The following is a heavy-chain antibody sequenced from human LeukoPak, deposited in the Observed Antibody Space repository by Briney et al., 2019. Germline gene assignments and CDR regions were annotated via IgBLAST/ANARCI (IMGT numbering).Heavy chain of an antibody. V-gene: IGHV4-4*07. D-gene: IGHD3-10*01. CDR2: IHTSGST. CDR3: ARGDYYGTGRPFDY. J-gene: IGHJ4*02. CDR1: GVSISSYY. Sequence: SETLSLTCTVSGVSISSYYWSWIRQPAGKGLEWSGRIHTSGSTNYNPSLKSRVTMSVDTSRNQFSLKLSSVTAADTAVYYCARGDYYGTGRPFDYWGQGTLVTVSS.